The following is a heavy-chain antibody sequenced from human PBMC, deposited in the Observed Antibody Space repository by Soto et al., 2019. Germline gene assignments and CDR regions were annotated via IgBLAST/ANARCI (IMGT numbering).Heavy chain of an antibody. V-gene: IGHV1-46*01. D-gene: IGHD6-6*01. CDR2: INPSGDSP. CDR3: ARESSSGYYGMDV. J-gene: IGHJ6*02. CDR1: GYTFTSYY. Sequence: ASVKVSCKASGYTFTSYYMHWVRQAPGQGPEWMGVINPSGDSPTYAQKFQGRVTMTRDTSTSTVHMELSSLRFEDTAVYYCARESSSGYYGMDVWGQGTTVTVSS.